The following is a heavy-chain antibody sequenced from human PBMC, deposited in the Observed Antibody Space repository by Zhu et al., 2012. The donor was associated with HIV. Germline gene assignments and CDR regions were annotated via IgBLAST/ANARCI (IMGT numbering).Heavy chain of an antibody. J-gene: IGHJ4*02. CDR2: IYHSGST. D-gene: IGHD2-15*01. Sequence: QVQLQESGPGLVKPSETLSLTCAVSGYSISSGYYWGWIRQPPGKGLEWIGSIYHSGSTYYNPSLKSRVTISVDTSKNQFSLKLSSVTAADTAVYYCARLNNVYRSGGSCYFDYWGQGTLVTVSS. V-gene: IGHV4-38-2*01. CDR3: ARLNNVYRSGGSCYFDY. CDR1: GYSISSGYY.